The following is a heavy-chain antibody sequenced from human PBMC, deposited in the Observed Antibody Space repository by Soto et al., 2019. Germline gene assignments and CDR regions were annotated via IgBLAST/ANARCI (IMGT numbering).Heavy chain of an antibody. Sequence: QVQLQESGPGLVKPSQTLSLTCTVSGGSISSGGYYWSWIRQHPGKGLEWIGYIYYSGSTYYNPSRKRRVTISGDTSKSKVSVTLSSVTAADTAAYYCARGHEYYGYYFDYWGQGTLVTVSS. CDR1: GGSISSGGYY. D-gene: IGHD4-17*01. J-gene: IGHJ4*02. V-gene: IGHV4-31*03. CDR3: ARGHEYYGYYFDY. CDR2: IYYSGST.